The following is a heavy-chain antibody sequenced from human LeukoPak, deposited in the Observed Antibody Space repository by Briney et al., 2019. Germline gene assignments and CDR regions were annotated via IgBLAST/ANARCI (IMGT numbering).Heavy chain of an antibody. CDR3: ARNDASGSYYNVAFDI. J-gene: IGHJ3*02. Sequence: SETLSLTCTVSGGSISNYYWSWIRRPPAKGLEWIGHFYYSGSTNYNPSLKSRVTISVDTSKNQFSLKLSSVTAADTAVYYCARNDASGSYYNVAFDIWGQGTMVTVSS. CDR2: FYYSGST. CDR1: GGSISNYY. V-gene: IGHV4-59*01. D-gene: IGHD3-10*01.